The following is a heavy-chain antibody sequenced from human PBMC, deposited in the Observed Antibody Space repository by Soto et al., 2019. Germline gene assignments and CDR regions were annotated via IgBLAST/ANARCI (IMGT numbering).Heavy chain of an antibody. Sequence: QVQLVESGGGVVQPGRSLRLSCAASGFTFSSYGMHWVRQAPGKGLEWVAVIWYDGSNKYYADSVKGRFTISRDNSKNTLYLQMSSLGAEVTAVYYCARSIGSSWSHYFAYWGQGTLVTVSS. V-gene: IGHV3-33*01. CDR2: IWYDGSNK. CDR3: ARSIGSSWSHYFAY. J-gene: IGHJ4*02. D-gene: IGHD6-13*01. CDR1: GFTFSSYG.